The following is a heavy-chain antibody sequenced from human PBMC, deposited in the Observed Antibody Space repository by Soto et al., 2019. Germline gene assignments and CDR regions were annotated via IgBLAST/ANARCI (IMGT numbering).Heavy chain of an antibody. V-gene: IGHV3-21*01. Sequence: GGSLRLSCAASGFTFSNYSMNWVRQAPGKGLEWVSSISGGSSYIYYADSVKGRFTVSRDNAKNSLSLQMNSLRAEDTAVYFCAREPIPVSMYYFDYWGQGSLVTVSS. D-gene: IGHD6-19*01. J-gene: IGHJ4*02. CDR1: GFTFSNYS. CDR2: ISGGSSYI. CDR3: AREPIPVSMYYFDY.